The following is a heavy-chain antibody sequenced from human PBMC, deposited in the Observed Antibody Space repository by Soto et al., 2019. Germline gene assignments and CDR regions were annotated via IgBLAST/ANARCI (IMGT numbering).Heavy chain of an antibody. Sequence: LSCAASGFTVSSNYMIWVRQAPGKGLEWVSAIYSGGSTYYADSVKGRFTISRDNSKNTLYLQMNSLRAEDTAVYYCAREGAYYYDSSGYPDPFDIWGQGTMVTVSS. V-gene: IGHV3-53*01. CDR2: IYSGGST. J-gene: IGHJ3*02. CDR1: GFTVSSNY. CDR3: AREGAYYYDSSGYPDPFDI. D-gene: IGHD3-22*01.